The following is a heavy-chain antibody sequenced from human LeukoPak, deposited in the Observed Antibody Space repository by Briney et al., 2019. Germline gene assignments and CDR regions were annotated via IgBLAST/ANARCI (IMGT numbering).Heavy chain of an antibody. Sequence: GGSLRLSCAASGFTFSSYVMHWVRQAPGKGLEWVAIISYDGSNEYYAESVKGRFTISRDNSKNTVYLQMNSLAIEDTAVYYCAKNRWGSVATPDSWGQGTVVTVSS. D-gene: IGHD5-12*01. V-gene: IGHV3-30*04. CDR2: ISYDGSNE. J-gene: IGHJ4*02. CDR1: GFTFSSYV. CDR3: AKNRWGSVATPDS.